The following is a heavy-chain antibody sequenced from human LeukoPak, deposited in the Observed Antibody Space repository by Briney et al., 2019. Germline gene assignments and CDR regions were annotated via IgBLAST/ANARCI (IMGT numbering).Heavy chain of an antibody. CDR2: ISSSSSYI. CDR1: GFIFSSYG. J-gene: IGHJ4*02. V-gene: IGHV3-21*01. D-gene: IGHD2-15*01. Sequence: PGGSLRLSCAASGFIFSSYGMNWVRQAPGKGLEWVSSISSSSSYIYYADSVKGRFTISRDNAKNSLYLQMNSLRAEDTAVYYCARDYAIVVTEEADYWGQGTLVTVSS. CDR3: ARDYAIVVTEEADY.